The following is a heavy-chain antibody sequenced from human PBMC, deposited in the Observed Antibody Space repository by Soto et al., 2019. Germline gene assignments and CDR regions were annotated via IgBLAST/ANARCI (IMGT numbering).Heavy chain of an antibody. D-gene: IGHD4-17*01. V-gene: IGHV3-30*03. CDR3: ATAVDEGATVTPTFDY. CDR2: ISYDGSNK. J-gene: IGHJ4*02. Sequence: GGSLRLSCAASGFTFSSYGMHWVRQAPGKGLEWVAVISYDGSNKYYADSVKGRFTISRDNSKNTLYLQMNSLRSEDTAVYYCATAVDEGATVTPTFDYWGQGTLVTVSS. CDR1: GFTFSSYG.